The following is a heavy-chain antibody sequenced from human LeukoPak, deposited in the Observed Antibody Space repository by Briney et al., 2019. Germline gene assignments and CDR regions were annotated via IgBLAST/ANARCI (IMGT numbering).Heavy chain of an antibody. V-gene: IGHV4-59*11. J-gene: IGHJ4*02. CDR2: IFYSGNT. Sequence: SETLSLTCTVSGDSISNHYWSWIRQPPGKGLVWIGYIFYSGNTHYNPSLKSRVTISVDTSKNQFSLKLTSVTAADTAVYYCARVNTEGSADYWGQGTLVTVSS. CDR1: GDSISNHY. D-gene: IGHD6-19*01. CDR3: ARVNTEGSADY.